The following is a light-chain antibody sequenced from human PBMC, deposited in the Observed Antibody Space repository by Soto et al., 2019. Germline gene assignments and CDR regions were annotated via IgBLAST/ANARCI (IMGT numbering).Light chain of an antibody. Sequence: QSALTQPASVSGSPGQSITMSCTGTASDIGSYDLVSWYQQHPGKAPKLIIFEVSQRPSGVSGRFSGSKSGTTASLTISGLQAEDEAHYYCLSFAHSTLSLVFGGGTKVTVL. CDR3: LSFAHSTLSLV. V-gene: IGLV2-23*02. CDR1: ASDIGSYDL. J-gene: IGLJ3*02. CDR2: EVS.